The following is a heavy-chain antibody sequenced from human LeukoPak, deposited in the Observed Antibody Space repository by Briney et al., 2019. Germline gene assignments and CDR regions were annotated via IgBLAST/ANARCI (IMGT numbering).Heavy chain of an antibody. CDR3: ARGWGDSTWPFDY. J-gene: IGHJ4*02. V-gene: IGHV3-30*04. D-gene: IGHD3-16*01. Sequence: GGSLRLSCTGSGFTFSTFAMHWVRQAPGKGLEWVAFISYNVSYKDYPDSVKGRFTISRDNSENTLYLQMNSLRPEDAAVYYCARGWGDSTWPFDYWGQGTLVTVSS. CDR1: GFTFSTFA. CDR2: ISYNVSYK.